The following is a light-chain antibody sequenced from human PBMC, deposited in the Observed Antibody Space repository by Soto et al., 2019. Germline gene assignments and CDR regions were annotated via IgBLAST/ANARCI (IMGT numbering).Light chain of an antibody. Sequence: QSVLTQPPSASGSPGQSVTISCTGTSSDVGGYNYVSWYQQHPGTVPKLMIYEVIKRPSGVPDRFSGSKSGNTASLTVSGLQAEDEADYYCSSYGGSDNLVFGGGTKVTVL. J-gene: IGLJ2*01. CDR2: EVI. CDR1: SSDVGGYNY. V-gene: IGLV2-8*01. CDR3: SSYGGSDNLV.